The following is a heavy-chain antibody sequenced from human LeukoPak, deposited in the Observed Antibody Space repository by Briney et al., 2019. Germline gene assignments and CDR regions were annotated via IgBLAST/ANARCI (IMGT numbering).Heavy chain of an antibody. CDR3: ARGYCSGGSCYLFTY. Sequence: ASVKVSCKASGGTFSSYAISWVRQAPGQGLEWMGRIITIFGTANYAQKFQGRVTITADKSTSTAYRELSSLRSEDTAVYYCARGYCSGGSCYLFTYWGQGPLVTVSS. V-gene: IGHV1-69*06. J-gene: IGHJ4*02. CDR1: GGTFSSYA. D-gene: IGHD2-15*01. CDR2: IITIFGTA.